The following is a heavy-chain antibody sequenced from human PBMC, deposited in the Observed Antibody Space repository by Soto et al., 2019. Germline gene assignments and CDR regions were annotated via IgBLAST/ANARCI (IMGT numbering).Heavy chain of an antibody. CDR2: IIPIFGTA. CDR1: GGTFSSYA. Sequence: SVNVSCKASGGTFSSYAISWVRQAPGQGLEWMGGIIPIFGTANYAQKFQGRVTITADESTSTAYMELSSLRSEDTAVYYCARVLGFLEWPSYYFDYWGQGTLVTVSS. J-gene: IGHJ4*02. D-gene: IGHD3-3*01. V-gene: IGHV1-69*13. CDR3: ARVLGFLEWPSYYFDY.